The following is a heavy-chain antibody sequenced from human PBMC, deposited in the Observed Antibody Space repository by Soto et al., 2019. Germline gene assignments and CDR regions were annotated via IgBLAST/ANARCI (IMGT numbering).Heavy chain of an antibody. CDR1: GFTFSSYA. J-gene: IGHJ4*02. Sequence: GGSLRLSCAASGFTFSSYAMSWVRQAPGKGLEWVSAISGSGGSTYYADSVKGRFTISRDNSKNTLYLQMNSLRAEDTAVYYCAEDTFSGDSSGYYYDGYFDYWGQGTLVTVSS. CDR3: AEDTFSGDSSGYYYDGYFDY. D-gene: IGHD3-22*01. CDR2: ISGSGGST. V-gene: IGHV3-23*01.